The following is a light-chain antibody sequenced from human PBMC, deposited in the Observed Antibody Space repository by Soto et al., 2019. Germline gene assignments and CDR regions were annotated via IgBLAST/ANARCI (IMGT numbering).Light chain of an antibody. CDR3: SSHSSSSTLVV. J-gene: IGLJ2*01. V-gene: IGLV2-14*03. CDR2: DVN. CDR1: SSDVGGYNY. Sequence: QSVLTQPASMSVSPGQSITISCTGTSSDVGGYNYVSWYRQHPGKAPKLMIYDVNNRPSGVSNRFSGSKSGNTASLTISGLQAEDEADYYCSSHSSSSTLVVFGGGTQLTVL.